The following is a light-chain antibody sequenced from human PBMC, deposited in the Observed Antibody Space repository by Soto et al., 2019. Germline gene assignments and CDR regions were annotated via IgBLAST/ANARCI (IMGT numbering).Light chain of an antibody. Sequence: EIVMTQSPATLSVSPGERATLSCRASQSVSNNLAWYQQKPGQAPRLLIYGASTRATGIPARFSGSGSGTEFTITISSMQSEDVEVYYCQQYNNWPRKFGQGPKV. CDR2: GAS. V-gene: IGKV3-15*01. CDR3: QQYNNWPRK. CDR1: QSVSNN. J-gene: IGKJ1*01.